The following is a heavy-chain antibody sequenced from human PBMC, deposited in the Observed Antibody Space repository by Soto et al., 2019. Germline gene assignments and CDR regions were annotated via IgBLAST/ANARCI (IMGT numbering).Heavy chain of an antibody. V-gene: IGHV1-18*01. Sequence: ASVKISCKASGYTFTTYGISCVRQAPVQGPEWMGWISAYNGNTNYAQKLQGRVTMTTNTSTSTAYMELRSLRSDDTAVYYCARTLGITNPAHAFDIWGQGTMVTVSS. D-gene: IGHD3-10*01. CDR1: GYTFTTYG. J-gene: IGHJ3*02. CDR2: ISAYNGNT. CDR3: ARTLGITNPAHAFDI.